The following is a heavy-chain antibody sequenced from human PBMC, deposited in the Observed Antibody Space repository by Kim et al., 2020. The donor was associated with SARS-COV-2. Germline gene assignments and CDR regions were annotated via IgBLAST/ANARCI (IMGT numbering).Heavy chain of an antibody. CDR3: AKVAVVVVGATQGDYGMDV. D-gene: IGHD2-15*01. Sequence: GRFTITRDNSKNTLYLKMNSRRAEDTAVYYCAKVAVVVVGATQGDYGMDVWGQGTTVTVSS. J-gene: IGHJ6*02. V-gene: IGHV3-23*01.